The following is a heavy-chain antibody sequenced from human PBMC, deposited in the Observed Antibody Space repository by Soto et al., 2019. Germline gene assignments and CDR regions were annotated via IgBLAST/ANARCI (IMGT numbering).Heavy chain of an antibody. D-gene: IGHD1-26*01. CDR2: ISAYNGNT. V-gene: IGHV1-18*01. CDR1: GYTFTSYG. Sequence: QVQLVQSGAEVKKPGASVKVSCKASGYTFTSYGISWVRQAPGQGLEWMGWISAYNGNTNYAQKLQGRVTMTTDTSTSAAYMELRSLRSDDTAVYYCARVSGIVGATTLGYFDYWGQGTLVTVSS. J-gene: IGHJ4*02. CDR3: ARVSGIVGATTLGYFDY.